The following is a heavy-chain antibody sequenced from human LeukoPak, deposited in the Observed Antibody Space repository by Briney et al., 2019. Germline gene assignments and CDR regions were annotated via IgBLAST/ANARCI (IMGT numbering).Heavy chain of an antibody. CDR1: GYTFTSYY. V-gene: IGHV1-2*02. Sequence: ASVKVSCKASGYTFTSYYMHWVRQAPGQGLEWMGWINPNSGGTNYAQKFQGRVTMTRDTSISTAYMELSRLRSDDTAVYYCARDHGDYPLGWFDPWGQGTLVTVSS. D-gene: IGHD4-17*01. CDR2: INPNSGGT. CDR3: ARDHGDYPLGWFDP. J-gene: IGHJ5*02.